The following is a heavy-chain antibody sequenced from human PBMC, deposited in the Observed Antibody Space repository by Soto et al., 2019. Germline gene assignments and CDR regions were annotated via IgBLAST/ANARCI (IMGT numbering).Heavy chain of an antibody. D-gene: IGHD6-19*01. CDR1: GYTFTGYY. Sequence: ASVKVSCKASGYTFTGYYMHWVRQAPGQGLEWMGWINPNSGGTNYAQKFQGWVTMTRDTSISTAYMELSRLRPDDTAVYYCARAGYSSGWYDYYMDVWGKGTTVTVSS. CDR2: INPNSGGT. CDR3: ARAGYSSGWYDYYMDV. J-gene: IGHJ6*03. V-gene: IGHV1-2*04.